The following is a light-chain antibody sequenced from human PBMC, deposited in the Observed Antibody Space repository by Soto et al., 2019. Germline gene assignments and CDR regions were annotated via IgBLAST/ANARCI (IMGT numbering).Light chain of an antibody. J-gene: IGLJ2*01. CDR1: NSDVGNYDL. CDR2: EVT. V-gene: IGLV2-23*02. CDR3: CSYAGSYTLV. Sequence: QSVLTQPASVSGSPGQSITISCTGTNSDVGNYDLVSWYEHHPGKAPRLIIYEVTKRPSGGSDRFSGSKSGNTASLTISGLQAEDEGDYYCCSYAGSYTLVFGGGTKVTVL.